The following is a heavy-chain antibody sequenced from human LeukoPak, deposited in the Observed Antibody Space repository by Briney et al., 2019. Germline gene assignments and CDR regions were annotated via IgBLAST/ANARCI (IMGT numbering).Heavy chain of an antibody. Sequence: GGSLRLSCAASGFIFISFVMNWVRQAPGKGLEWVSSISSSSSYIYYADSVKGRFTISRDNAKHSLYLQMNTLRAEDTALYYYARETYDSSGSLDYWGQRTDGTVSS. V-gene: IGHV3-21*01. J-gene: IGHJ4*02. CDR1: GFIFISFV. D-gene: IGHD3-22*01. CDR2: ISSSSSYI. CDR3: ARETYDSSGSLDY.